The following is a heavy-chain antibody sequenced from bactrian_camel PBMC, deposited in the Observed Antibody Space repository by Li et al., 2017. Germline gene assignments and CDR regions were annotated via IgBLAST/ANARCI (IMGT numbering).Heavy chain of an antibody. Sequence: QLVESGGDLLQPGGSLRLSCAASGFAFAENDMMWVRQGPGKGLEWVATHKTIGGYTYYADAVKGRFTISRDKAKNILYLQMNYLQSDDTARYYCAADWGSTDDPQGVRYAYWGQGTQVTVS. CDR3: AADWGSTDDPQGVRYAY. CDR1: GFAFAEND. V-gene: IGHV3S29*01. D-gene: IGHD3*01. CDR2: HKTIGGYT. J-gene: IGHJ4*01.